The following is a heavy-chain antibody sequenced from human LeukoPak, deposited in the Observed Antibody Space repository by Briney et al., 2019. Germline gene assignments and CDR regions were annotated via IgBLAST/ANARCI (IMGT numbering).Heavy chain of an antibody. Sequence: SETLSLTCAVYGGSFSGYYWSWIRQPPGKGLGWIGEINHSGSTNYNPSLKSRVTISVDTSKNQFSLKLSSVTAADTAVYYCASLRSARHYYYYYMDVWGKGTTVTVSS. CDR2: INHSGST. CDR1: GGSFSGYY. J-gene: IGHJ6*03. V-gene: IGHV4-34*01. D-gene: IGHD3-3*01. CDR3: ASLRSARHYYYYYMDV.